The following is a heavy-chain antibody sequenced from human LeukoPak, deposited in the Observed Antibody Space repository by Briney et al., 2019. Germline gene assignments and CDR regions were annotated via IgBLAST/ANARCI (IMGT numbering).Heavy chain of an antibody. CDR3: ARGPQYCTSTSCMGWFDP. CDR1: GGSISSYY. D-gene: IGHD2-2*01. CDR2: IYTSGST. J-gene: IGHJ5*02. Sequence: SETLPLTCTVSGGSISSYYWSWIRQPAGKGLEWIGRIYTSGSTNYNPSLKSRVTMSVDTFKNQFSLKLSSVTAADTAVYYCARGPQYCTSTSCMGWFDPWGQGTLVTVSS. V-gene: IGHV4-4*07.